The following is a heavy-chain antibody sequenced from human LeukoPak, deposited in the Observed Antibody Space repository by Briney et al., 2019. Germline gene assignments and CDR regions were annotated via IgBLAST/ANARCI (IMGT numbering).Heavy chain of an antibody. CDR3: VRDVIHSYFDI. J-gene: IGHJ4*02. CDR2: ITGSGSI. Sequence: GGSLRLSCAASGFTFTSHSPDWVRQAPGKGLEWVSSITGSGSIQYADSVKGRFTISRDNAKISLYLQMDGLRAQDTAVYYCVRDVIHSYFDIWGQGVLVTVSS. V-gene: IGHV3-69-1*02. CDR1: GFTFTSHS. D-gene: IGHD2-21*01.